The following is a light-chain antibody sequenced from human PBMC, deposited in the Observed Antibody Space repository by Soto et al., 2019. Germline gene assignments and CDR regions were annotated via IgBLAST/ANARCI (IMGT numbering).Light chain of an antibody. CDR1: SSNIGSNT. V-gene: IGLV1-44*01. Sequence: QSVLTQLPSASGTPGQRVTISCSGGSSNIGSNTVNWYQQLPGTAPKLLIYSNNQRPSGVPDRFSGSKSGTSASLAISGLQSEDEADYYCAAWDDSLNGYVFGTGTKV. CDR3: AAWDDSLNGYV. J-gene: IGLJ1*01. CDR2: SNN.